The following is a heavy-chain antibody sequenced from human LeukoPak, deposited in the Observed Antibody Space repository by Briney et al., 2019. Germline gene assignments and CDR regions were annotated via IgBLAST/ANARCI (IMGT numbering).Heavy chain of an antibody. CDR2: VSGRGDNT. J-gene: IGHJ4*02. CDR3: AKAVRIIDMAFDY. Sequence: QPGGSLRLSCAASGFTFSTYAMSWVRQAPGKGLEWVSTVSGRGDNTYYADFVKGRFTISRDNVRNTLSLQVNSLRAEDTAVYYCAKAVRIIDMAFDYWGQGALVTVSS. CDR1: GFTFSTYA. D-gene: IGHD5-24*01. V-gene: IGHV3-23*01.